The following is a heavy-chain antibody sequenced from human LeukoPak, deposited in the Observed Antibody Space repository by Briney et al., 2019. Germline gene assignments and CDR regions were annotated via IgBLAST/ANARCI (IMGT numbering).Heavy chain of an antibody. J-gene: IGHJ6*03. D-gene: IGHD5-18*01. CDR2: IYTSGST. CDR3: ARDFLGYSYGWDYYYMDV. CDR1: GGSISRYY. V-gene: IGHV4-4*07. Sequence: PSETLSLTCTVSGGSISRYYWSWIRQPAGKGLEWIGRIYTSGSTNYNPSLKSRVTMSVDTSKNQFSLKLSSVTAADTAVYYCARDFLGYSYGWDYYYMDVWGKGTTVTVSS.